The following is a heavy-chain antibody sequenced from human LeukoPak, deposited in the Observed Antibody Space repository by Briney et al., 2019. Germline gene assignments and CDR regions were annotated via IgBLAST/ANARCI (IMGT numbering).Heavy chain of an antibody. Sequence: SETLSLTCAVYGGSFSGYYWSWIRQPPGKGLEWIGIIYHSGRTDYNPSLKSRVTISEDTSKNQFSLKLSSVTAADTAVYYCARAFRGIFGVFEAFDIWGRGTMVTVSS. J-gene: IGHJ3*02. CDR2: IYHSGRT. V-gene: IGHV4-34*01. CDR1: GGSFSGYY. D-gene: IGHD3-3*01. CDR3: ARAFRGIFGVFEAFDI.